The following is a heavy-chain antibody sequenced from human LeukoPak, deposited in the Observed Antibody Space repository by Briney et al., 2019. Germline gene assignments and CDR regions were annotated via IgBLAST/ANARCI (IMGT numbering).Heavy chain of an antibody. D-gene: IGHD5-12*01. CDR2: IYPGDSNT. CDR3: ARQATGYSRRRFDY. V-gene: IGHV5-51*01. CDR1: GYSVTSYW. Sequence: GESLKISCKGSGYSVTSYWIGWVRQTPGKGLEWMGIIYPGDSNTRTTPSCQGQVPLSADKSISTAYLQWSSLKASDTAMYYCARQATGYSRRRFDYWGQGTLVTVSS. J-gene: IGHJ4*02.